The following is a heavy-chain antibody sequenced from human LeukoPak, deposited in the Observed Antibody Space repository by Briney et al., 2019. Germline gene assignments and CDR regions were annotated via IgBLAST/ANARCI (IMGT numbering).Heavy chain of an antibody. CDR2: IYYSGST. J-gene: IGHJ4*02. V-gene: IGHV4-31*03. D-gene: IGHD4-17*01. Sequence: SETLSLTCTVSGGSISSGGYSWSWIRQHPGKGLEWIGYIYYSGSTYYNPSLKSRVTISVDTSKNQFSLKLSSVTAADTAVYYCARDKLDYGDSPRWGQGTLVTVSS. CDR1: GGSISSGGYS. CDR3: ARDKLDYGDSPR.